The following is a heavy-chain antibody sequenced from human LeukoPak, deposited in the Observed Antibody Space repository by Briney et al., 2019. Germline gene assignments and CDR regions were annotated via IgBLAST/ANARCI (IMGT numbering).Heavy chain of an antibody. D-gene: IGHD2-2*01. Sequence: ASVKVSCKASGGTFSSYAISWVRQAPGQGLEWMGGIIPIFGTANYAQKSQGRVTITTDESTSTAYMELSSLRSEDTAVYYCARSQNYCSSTSCSPGYWGQGTLVTVSS. J-gene: IGHJ4*02. CDR2: IIPIFGTA. CDR1: GGTFSSYA. CDR3: ARSQNYCSSTSCSPGY. V-gene: IGHV1-69*05.